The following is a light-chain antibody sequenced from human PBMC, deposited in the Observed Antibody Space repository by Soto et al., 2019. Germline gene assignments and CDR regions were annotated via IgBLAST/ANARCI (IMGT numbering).Light chain of an antibody. CDR1: SSVVGTYDL. CDR3: CSSAGSSLYV. Sequence: QSALTQPASVSGSPGQSIAISCTGTSSVVGTYDLVSWYQQHPGKAPKLMIYEGTKRPSGVSNRFSGSKSANTASLTISGLQPEDEADYYCCSSAGSSLYVFGSGTNVT. CDR2: EGT. J-gene: IGLJ1*01. V-gene: IGLV2-23*01.